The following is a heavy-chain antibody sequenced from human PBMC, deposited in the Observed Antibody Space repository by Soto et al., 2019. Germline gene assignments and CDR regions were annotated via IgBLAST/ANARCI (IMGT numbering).Heavy chain of an antibody. V-gene: IGHV4-61*08. CDR3: ARSGGGSGWL. D-gene: IGHD6-19*01. Sequence: PSKTLSLTCTVSGDSVNTGDRYWSWIRQPPGKALEWIAYIYSSGSTKYNPSLKSRVTISRDTSKNQFSLKMTSVTAEDTAVYYCARSGGGSGWLGGQGTLVTVSS. J-gene: IGHJ4*02. CDR1: GDSVNTGDRY. CDR2: IYSSGST.